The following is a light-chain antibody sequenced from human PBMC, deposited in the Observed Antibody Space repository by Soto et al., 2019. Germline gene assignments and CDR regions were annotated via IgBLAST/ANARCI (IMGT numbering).Light chain of an antibody. CDR1: QSVLYSSNQKNY. V-gene: IGKV4-1*01. J-gene: IGKJ4*01. CDR3: QQYYGTPLT. Sequence: DIVMTQSPDSLAVSLGERATINCKSSQSVLYSSNQKNYLAWYQQKPGQPPKLLISWASTRESGVPDRFSGGGSGTDFTLTISSPQAEDVAVYYCQQYYGTPLTFGGGTKVEIK. CDR2: WAS.